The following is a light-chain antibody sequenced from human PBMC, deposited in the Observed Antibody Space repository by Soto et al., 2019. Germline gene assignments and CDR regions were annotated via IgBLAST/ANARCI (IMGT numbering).Light chain of an antibody. V-gene: IGLV1-40*01. J-gene: IGLJ3*02. CDR1: SSNIGAGYD. CDR3: QAYDSSLSGWV. Sequence: QSVLTQPPSVSVAPGQRVTISCTGSSSNIGAGYDVHWYQQLPGTAPKLLIYGNSTRPSGVPDRFSGSKSGTSASLAITGLQAEDEADYYCQAYDSSLSGWVFGGGTKVTVL. CDR2: GNS.